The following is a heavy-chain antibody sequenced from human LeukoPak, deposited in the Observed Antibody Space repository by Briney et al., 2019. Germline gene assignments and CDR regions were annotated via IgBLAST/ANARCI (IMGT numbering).Heavy chain of an antibody. CDR1: GFTFSSYS. CDR3: ASEGLIAAADAYWYFDL. D-gene: IGHD6-13*01. CDR2: ISSSSSTI. J-gene: IGHJ2*01. Sequence: GGALRLSCAASGFTFSSYSMNWVRQAPGKGLEWVSYISSSSSTIYYADSVKGRFTISRDNAKNSLYLQMNSLRAEDTAVYYCASEGLIAAADAYWYFDLWGRGTLVTVSS. V-gene: IGHV3-48*04.